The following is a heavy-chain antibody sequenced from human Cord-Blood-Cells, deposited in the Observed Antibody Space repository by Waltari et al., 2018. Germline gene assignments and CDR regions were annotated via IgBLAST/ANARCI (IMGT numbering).Heavy chain of an antibody. Sequence: QVQLQESGPGLVKPSETLSLTCTVSGGSISSYYWSWIRQPPGKGLEWIGYIYYSGSTNYNPSLKSRVTISVDTSKNQFSLKLSSVTAADTAVYYCAKKYCSSTSCYDAFDIWGQGTMVTVSS. CDR2: IYYSGST. CDR3: AKKYCSSTSCYDAFDI. D-gene: IGHD2-2*01. V-gene: IGHV4-59*01. CDR1: GGSISSYY. J-gene: IGHJ3*02.